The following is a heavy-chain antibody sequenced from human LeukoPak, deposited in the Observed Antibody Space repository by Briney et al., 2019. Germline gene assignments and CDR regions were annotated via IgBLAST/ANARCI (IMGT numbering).Heavy chain of an antibody. Sequence: SVKVSCKASGGTFSSYAISWVRQAPGQGLEWMGGIIPIFGTANYAQKSQGRVTITADESTSTAYMELSSLRSEDTAVYYCAIERAAAGENYYFDYWGQGTLVTVSS. CDR2: IIPIFGTA. V-gene: IGHV1-69*13. CDR1: GGTFSSYA. D-gene: IGHD6-13*01. J-gene: IGHJ4*02. CDR3: AIERAAAGENYYFDY.